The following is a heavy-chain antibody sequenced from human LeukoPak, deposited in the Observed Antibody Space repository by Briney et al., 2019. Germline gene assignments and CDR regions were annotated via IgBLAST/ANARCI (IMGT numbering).Heavy chain of an antibody. Sequence: PSETLSLTCTVSGGSISSYYWSWIRQPPGKGLERIGYIYYSGSTNYNPSLKSRVTISVDTSKNQFSLKLSSVTAADTAVYYCAREVAAVHYSDYWGQGTLVTVSS. CDR1: GGSISSYY. J-gene: IGHJ4*02. CDR2: IYYSGST. D-gene: IGHD6-13*01. V-gene: IGHV4-59*01. CDR3: AREVAAVHYSDY.